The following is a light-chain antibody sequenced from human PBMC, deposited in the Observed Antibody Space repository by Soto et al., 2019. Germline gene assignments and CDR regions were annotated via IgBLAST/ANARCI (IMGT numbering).Light chain of an antibody. Sequence: DIVWTPSPGTLSLSPGARATVSGRASQSVSGSYLAWYQQIFGQAPRLPISGASSRATGIPDRFSGSGSGTEFTLTISSLQPDDFATYYCKQYNSPLTVGGGTKVAI. V-gene: IGKV3-20*01. CDR2: GAS. J-gene: IGKJ4*01. CDR3: KQYNSPLT. CDR1: QSVSGSY.